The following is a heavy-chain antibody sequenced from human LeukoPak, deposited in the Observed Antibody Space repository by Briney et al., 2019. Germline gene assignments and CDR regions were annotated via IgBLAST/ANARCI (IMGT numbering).Heavy chain of an antibody. Sequence: SETLSLTCAVYGGSFSSYYWSWIRQPPGKGLEWIGYIYYSGSTNYNPSLKSRVTISVDTSKNQFSLKLSSVTAADTAVYYCTSGTYSSSWPHYFDYWGQGTLVTVSS. CDR3: TSGTYSSSWPHYFDY. D-gene: IGHD6-13*01. J-gene: IGHJ4*02. V-gene: IGHV4-59*01. CDR2: IYYSGST. CDR1: GGSFSSYY.